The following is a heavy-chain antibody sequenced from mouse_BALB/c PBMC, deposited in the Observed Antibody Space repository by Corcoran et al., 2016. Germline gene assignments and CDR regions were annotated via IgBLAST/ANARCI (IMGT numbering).Heavy chain of an antibody. J-gene: IGHJ1*01. V-gene: IGHV14-3*02. CDR1: GFNIKDTY. D-gene: IGHD4-1*01. Sequence: EVQLQQSGAELVTPGASVKLSCTASGFNIKDTYMHWVKHRPEQGLEWIGRIDPANGNTKYDPKFQGKATITADTYSNTAYLQLSSLTSEDTAVYYCANWDWNFDVWGAGTTVTVSS. CDR2: IDPANGNT. CDR3: ANWDWNFDV.